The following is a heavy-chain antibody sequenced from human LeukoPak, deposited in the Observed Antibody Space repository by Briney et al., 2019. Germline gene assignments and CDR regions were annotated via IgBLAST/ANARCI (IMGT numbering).Heavy chain of an antibody. CDR1: GFTFSSYE. Sequence: GGSLRLSCAASGFTFSSYEMNWVRQAPGKGLEWVSYISSSSSYTNYADSVKGRFTISRDNAKNSLYLQMNSLRAEDTAVYYCARVLGLRGNYFDYWGQGTLVTVSS. V-gene: IGHV3-48*03. CDR2: ISSSSSYT. CDR3: ARVLGLRGNYFDY. J-gene: IGHJ4*02. D-gene: IGHD5/OR15-5a*01.